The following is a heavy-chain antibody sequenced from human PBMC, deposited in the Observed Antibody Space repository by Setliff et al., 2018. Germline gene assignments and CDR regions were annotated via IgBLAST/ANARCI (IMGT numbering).Heavy chain of an antibody. CDR1: GDSISSTSYQ. V-gene: IGHV4-39*01. D-gene: IGHD3-10*01. J-gene: IGHJ4*02. CDR2: IYYTGTA. CDR3: ARHEFVGGYYGSVTYRHFDY. Sequence: SETLSLTCTVSGDSISSTSYQWGWVRQPPGKGLEWIGSIYYTGTAYYNPSLKSRVTISXDTSKNQFSLQVTSLAATDTALYFCARHEFVGGYYGSVTYRHFDYWGQGILVTVSS.